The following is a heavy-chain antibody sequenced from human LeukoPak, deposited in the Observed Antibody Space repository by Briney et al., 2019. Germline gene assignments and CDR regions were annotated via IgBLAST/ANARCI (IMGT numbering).Heavy chain of an antibody. V-gene: IGHV1-18*01. D-gene: IGHD2-15*01. CDR3: ARAPARPYLYCSGGSCSDAFDI. CDR2: ISAYNGNT. Sequence: ASVKVSCKASGYTFTSYGISWVRQAPGQGLEWMGWISAYNGNTNYAQKLQGRVTMTTDTSTSTAYMELRSLRSEDTAVYYCARAPARPYLYCSGGSCSDAFDIWGQGTMVTVSS. CDR1: GYTFTSYG. J-gene: IGHJ3*02.